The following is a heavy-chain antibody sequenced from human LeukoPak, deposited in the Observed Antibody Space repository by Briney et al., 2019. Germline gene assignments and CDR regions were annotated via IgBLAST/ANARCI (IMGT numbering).Heavy chain of an antibody. J-gene: IGHJ4*02. D-gene: IGHD6-19*01. CDR1: GFTFSSYA. V-gene: IGHV3-23*01. Sequence: PGGSLRLSCAASGFTFSSYAMNWVRQAPGKGLEWVSGISGSGGGTYYADSVKGRFTISRDNSKNTLYLQMNSLRAEDTAVFYCARQLRSSGWYDGYFDYWGQGTLVTISS. CDR2: ISGSGGGT. CDR3: ARQLRSSGWYDGYFDY.